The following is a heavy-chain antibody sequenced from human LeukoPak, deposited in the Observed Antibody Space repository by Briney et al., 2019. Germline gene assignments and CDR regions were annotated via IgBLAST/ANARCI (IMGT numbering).Heavy chain of an antibody. J-gene: IGHJ4*02. Sequence: GGSLRLSCAASGFTFSSYGMHWVRQAPGKGLEWVAVIWYDGSNKYYADSVKGRFTISRDNSKNTLYLQMNSLRAEDTAVYYCARDGSPYDSSGYWGWGRGTLVTVSS. CDR1: GFTFSSYG. V-gene: IGHV3-33*01. CDR3: ARDGSPYDSSGYWG. CDR2: IWYDGSNK. D-gene: IGHD3-22*01.